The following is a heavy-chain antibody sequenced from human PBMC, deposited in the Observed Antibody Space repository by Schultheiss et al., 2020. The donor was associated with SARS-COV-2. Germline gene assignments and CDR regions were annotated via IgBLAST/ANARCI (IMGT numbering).Heavy chain of an antibody. Sequence: SETLSLTCTVSGGSVSSGSHFWGWIRQPPGKGLEWIGEIYHSGTTNYNPSLKSRVTISVDTSKNQFSLKLSSVTAADTAVYYCARDQGAGYFDYWGQGTLVTVSS. V-gene: IGHV4-61*01. J-gene: IGHJ4*02. CDR1: GGSVSSGSHF. CDR2: IYHSGTT. D-gene: IGHD1-26*01. CDR3: ARDQGAGYFDY.